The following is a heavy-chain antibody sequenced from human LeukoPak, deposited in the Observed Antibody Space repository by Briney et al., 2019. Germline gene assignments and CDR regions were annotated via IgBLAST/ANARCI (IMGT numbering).Heavy chain of an antibody. CDR3: AKDHSYRFGDHFDY. V-gene: IGHV3-23*01. CDR2: ISGSGGST. Sequence: GGSLRLSCAASGFTFSSYSMNWVRQAPGKGLEWVSAISGSGGSTYYADSVKGRFTISRDNSKNTLYLQMNSLRAEDTAVYYCAKDHSYRFGDHFDYWGQGTLVTVSS. CDR1: GFTFSSYS. J-gene: IGHJ4*02. D-gene: IGHD3-10*01.